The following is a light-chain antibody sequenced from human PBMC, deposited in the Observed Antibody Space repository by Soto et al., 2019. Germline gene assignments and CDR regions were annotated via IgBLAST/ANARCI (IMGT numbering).Light chain of an antibody. V-gene: IGKV1-6*01. CDR1: QGISNE. J-gene: IGKJ1*01. CDR2: GAS. CDR3: LQDYTYPWT. Sequence: IQMTQSPSSLSASVGDRVTITCRASQGISNELGWYQQRPGKAPKVLIYGASNLQSGVPSRFSGSASGTDFTLTISSLQPQDFATYYCLQDYTYPWTFGQGTKVEMK.